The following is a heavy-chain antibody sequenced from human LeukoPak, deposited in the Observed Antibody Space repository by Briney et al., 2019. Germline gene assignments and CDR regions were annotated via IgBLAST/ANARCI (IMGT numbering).Heavy chain of an antibody. J-gene: IGHJ4*02. CDR1: GFTFSSSA. Sequence: QPGGSLRLSCAASGFTFSSSAMSWVRQAPGKGLEWVSSISGSGSGGSTYYADSVKGRFTVSRDNSKNMLYLQMNSLRAEDTAVYYCARDVGAVLGEVYFDYWGQGTLVTVSS. V-gene: IGHV3-23*01. CDR2: ISGSGSGGST. D-gene: IGHD3-16*01. CDR3: ARDVGAVLGEVYFDY.